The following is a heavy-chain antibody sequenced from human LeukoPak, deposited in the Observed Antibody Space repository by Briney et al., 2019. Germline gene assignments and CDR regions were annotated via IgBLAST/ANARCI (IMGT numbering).Heavy chain of an antibody. D-gene: IGHD4-17*01. CDR2: ISNDGSIK. CDR3: ARGAPNYGDYPRLFDY. CDR1: EFTFSNYA. V-gene: IGHV3-30-3*01. Sequence: GGSLRPSCAASEFTFSNYAIHWVRQAPGKGLEWVAVISNDGSIKYYADSVKGRFTISRDNSKNTLYLQMNSLRAEDTAVYYCARGAPNYGDYPRLFDYWGQGTLVTVSS. J-gene: IGHJ4*02.